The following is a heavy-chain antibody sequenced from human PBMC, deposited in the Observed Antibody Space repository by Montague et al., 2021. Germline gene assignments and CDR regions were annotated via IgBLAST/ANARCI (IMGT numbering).Heavy chain of an antibody. J-gene: IGHJ4*02. D-gene: IGHD3-3*01. Sequence: SLRLSCAASGFIFNNYVMNWVRQAPGKGLEWVSGINRNSINIDYADSVKGRFTISRDNAKNSLYLQMNSLRAEDTAFYYCVKDTRDYYPDFWGQGILVTVSS. V-gene: IGHV3-9*01. CDR1: GFIFNNYV. CDR2: INRNSINI. CDR3: VKDTRDYYPDF.